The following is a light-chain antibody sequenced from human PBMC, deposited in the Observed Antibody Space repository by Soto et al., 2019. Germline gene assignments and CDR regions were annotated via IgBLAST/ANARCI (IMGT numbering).Light chain of an antibody. CDR2: EVI. Sequence: QSVLTQPASVSGSPGQSVTISCTGTSSDVAGYNYVSWYQQHPGKAPKLMIYEVINRPSGVSKRFSGSKSGNTASLTISWLQAEDEADYYCSSYTISNTWVFGGGTQLTVL. V-gene: IGLV2-14*01. CDR3: SSYTISNTWV. J-gene: IGLJ3*02. CDR1: SSDVAGYNY.